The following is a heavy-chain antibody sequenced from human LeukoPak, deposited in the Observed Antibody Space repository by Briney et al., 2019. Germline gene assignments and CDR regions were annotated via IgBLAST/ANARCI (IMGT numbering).Heavy chain of an antibody. Sequence: SETLSLTCTVSGGSISSSSYYWGWIRQPPGKGLEWIGSIYYSGSTYYNPSLKSRVTISVDTSKNQFSLKLSSVTAADTAVYYCAREVTYYYGSGSYPNWFDPWGQGTLVTVSS. CDR1: GGSISSSSYY. D-gene: IGHD3-10*01. CDR2: IYYSGST. J-gene: IGHJ5*02. V-gene: IGHV4-39*07. CDR3: AREVTYYYGSGSYPNWFDP.